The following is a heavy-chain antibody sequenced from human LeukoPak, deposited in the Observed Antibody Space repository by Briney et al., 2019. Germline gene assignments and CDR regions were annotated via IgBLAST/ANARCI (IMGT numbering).Heavy chain of an antibody. CDR1: GFTFSSSA. CDR2: ISGSGSGGST. D-gene: IGHD2-2*01. J-gene: IGHJ4*02. V-gene: IGHV3-23*01. Sequence: PGGSLRLSCAASGFTFSSSAMSWVRQAPGKGLEWVSNISGSGSGGSTYYSDSVKGRFTISRDSSKNTVSLQMISLRADDTALYYCAKDRWSGSTSCYDSWGQGTLVTVSS. CDR3: AKDRWSGSTSCYDS.